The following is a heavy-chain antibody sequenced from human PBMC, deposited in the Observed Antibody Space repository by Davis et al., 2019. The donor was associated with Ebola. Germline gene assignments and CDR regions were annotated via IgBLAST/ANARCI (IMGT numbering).Heavy chain of an antibody. CDR1: GFTFSSYS. J-gene: IGHJ4*02. CDR2: ISGSDGNT. V-gene: IGHV3-23*01. Sequence: PGGSLRLSCAASGFTFSSYSMNWVRQAPGKGLEWVSGISGSDGNTYYADSVKGRLTISRDSSKNMLLLQMNSLRAEDTAVYYCAKDNMVRGATDFDYWGQGTLVTVSS. CDR3: AKDNMVRGATDFDY. D-gene: IGHD3-10*01.